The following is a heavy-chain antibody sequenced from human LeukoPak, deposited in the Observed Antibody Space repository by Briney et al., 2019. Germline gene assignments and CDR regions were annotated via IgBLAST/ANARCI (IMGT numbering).Heavy chain of an antibody. D-gene: IGHD6-13*01. CDR1: GFTFSSYE. J-gene: IGHJ4*02. CDR3: AAEISAAGREVDY. V-gene: IGHV3-48*03. Sequence: QPGGSLRLSCAASGFTFSSYEMNWVRQAPGKGLEWVSYISSSGSTIYYADSVKGRFTISRDNAKNSLYLQMNSLRAEDTAVYYCAAEISAAGREVDYWGQGTLVTVSS. CDR2: ISSSGSTI.